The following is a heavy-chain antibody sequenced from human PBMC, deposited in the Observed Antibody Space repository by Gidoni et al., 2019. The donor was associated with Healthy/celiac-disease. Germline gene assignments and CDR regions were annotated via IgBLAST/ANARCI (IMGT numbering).Heavy chain of an antibody. J-gene: IGHJ5*02. CDR1: GFTFSSYA. V-gene: IGHV3-30*04. CDR3: AGSLGAQMVTTPGDWFDP. CDR2: ISYDGSNK. D-gene: IGHD4-17*01. Sequence: QVQLVESGGGVVQPGRSLRLSCAASGFTFSSYAMHWVRQAPGKGLEWVAVISYDGSNKYYADSVKGRFTISRDNSKNTLYLQMNSLRAEDTAVYYCAGSLGAQMVTTPGDWFDPWGQGTLVTVSS.